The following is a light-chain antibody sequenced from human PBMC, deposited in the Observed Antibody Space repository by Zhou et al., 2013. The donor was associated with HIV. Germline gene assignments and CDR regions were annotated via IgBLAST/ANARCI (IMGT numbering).Light chain of an antibody. CDR3: QQYGSSLPIT. Sequence: EIVLTQSPGTLSLSPGERATLSCRASQSVSSTYLAWYQQKPGQAPRLLIYDASTRATGIPDRFSGGGSGTDFTLTIRRLEPEDFAVYYCQQYGSSLPITFGQGTRLEIK. CDR1: QSVSSTY. J-gene: IGKJ5*01. CDR2: DAS. V-gene: IGKV3-20*01.